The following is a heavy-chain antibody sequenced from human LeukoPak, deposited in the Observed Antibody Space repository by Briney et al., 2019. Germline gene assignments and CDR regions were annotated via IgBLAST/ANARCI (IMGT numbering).Heavy chain of an antibody. CDR3: ARGRRRDRDGYKFPGSWFDS. Sequence: SETLSLTCTVSGGSISSGGYFWTWTRQPAGKGLDWIGHIYDSGNTNYNPSLWSRVTISVDTSKNEFSLKLSSVTAADTAVYFCARGRRRDRDGYKFPGSWFDSWGQGTLVTVSS. CDR2: IYDSGNT. V-gene: IGHV4-61*09. J-gene: IGHJ5*01. D-gene: IGHD5-24*01. CDR1: GGSISSGGYF.